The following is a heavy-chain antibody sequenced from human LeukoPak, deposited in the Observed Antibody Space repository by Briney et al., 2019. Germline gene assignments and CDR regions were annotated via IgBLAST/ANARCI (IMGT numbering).Heavy chain of an antibody. CDR2: IRYDGSNK. J-gene: IGHJ5*02. V-gene: IGHV3-30*02. CDR1: GFTFSNYG. Sequence: GGSLRLSCAASGFTFSNYGMHWVRQAPGKGLEWVAFIRYDGSNKYYADSVKGRFTISRDNSKNTLYLQMNSLRAEDTAMYYCARVLEEGSGWPNWFDPWGQGTLVTVSS. D-gene: IGHD6-19*01. CDR3: ARVLEEGSGWPNWFDP.